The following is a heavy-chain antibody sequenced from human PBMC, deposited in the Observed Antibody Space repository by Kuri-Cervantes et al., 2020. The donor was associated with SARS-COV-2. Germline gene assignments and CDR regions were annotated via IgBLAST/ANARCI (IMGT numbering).Heavy chain of an antibody. Sequence: PETLSRTCAVSGGSISSSYWWSLVRQPPGKGLEWIGEIYHSGSTNYNPSPKSRVTISVNKSKNPFSLKLSSVTAADTAVYYCARDLGIWRAFDIWGQGTMVTVSS. V-gene: IGHV4-4*03. J-gene: IGHJ3*02. CDR2: IYHSGST. CDR3: ARDLGIWRAFDI. D-gene: IGHD3-16*01. CDR1: GGSISSSYW.